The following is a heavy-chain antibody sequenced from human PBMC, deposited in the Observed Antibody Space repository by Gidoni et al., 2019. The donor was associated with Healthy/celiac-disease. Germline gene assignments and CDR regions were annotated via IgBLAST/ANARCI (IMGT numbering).Heavy chain of an antibody. CDR2: ISSSSSTI. V-gene: IGHV3-48*02. Sequence: EVQLVESGGGLVQPGGSLRLSCAASGFTFSSYSMKWVRPAPGKGLEWVSYISSSSSTIYYADSVKGRFTISRDNAKNALYLQMNSPRDEDTAVYYWARGGVEGFDPWGQGTLVTVSS. J-gene: IGHJ5*02. D-gene: IGHD3-10*01. CDR1: GFTFSSYS. CDR3: ARGGVEGFDP.